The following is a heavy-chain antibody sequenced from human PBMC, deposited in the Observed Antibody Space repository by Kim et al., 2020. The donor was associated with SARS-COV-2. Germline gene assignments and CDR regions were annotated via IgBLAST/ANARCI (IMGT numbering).Heavy chain of an antibody. V-gene: IGHV3-23*01. J-gene: IGHJ4*02. CDR2: INPSDGTT. CDR1: GFSFSNYG. Sequence: GGSLRLSCAASGFSFSNYGMSWVRQAPGKGLEWVSAINPSDGTTFYADSMKGRFTISRDNSKNALYLQMNSLRAEDTALYYCAKSFTVAGTYFDYWGQGTQVTVSS. CDR3: AKSFTVAGTYFDY. D-gene: IGHD6-19*01.